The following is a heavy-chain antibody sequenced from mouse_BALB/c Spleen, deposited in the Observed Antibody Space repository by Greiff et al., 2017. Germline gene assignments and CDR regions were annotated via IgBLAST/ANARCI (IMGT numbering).Heavy chain of an antibody. CDR1: GFSFTSYG. D-gene: IGHD2-1*01. V-gene: IGHV2-3*01. J-gene: IGHJ4*01. CDR3: AKQDYGNYYGAMDY. CDR2: IWGGGST. Sequence: QVQLKESGPGLVAPSQTLSITCTASGFSFTSYGVSWVRQPPGKGLEWLGVIWGGGSTNYHSALISRLSISKDNSKSQVFLKLNSLQTDDTATYYCAKQDYGNYYGAMDYWGQGTSVTVSS.